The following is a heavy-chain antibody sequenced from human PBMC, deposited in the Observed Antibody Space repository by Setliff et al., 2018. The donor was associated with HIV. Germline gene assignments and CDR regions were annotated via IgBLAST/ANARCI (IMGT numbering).Heavy chain of an antibody. Sequence: ASVKVSCKASGYTFSSYSLHWVRQAPGQGLEWMGVINPHGGSTNYAQKLQGRVTMTTDTSTSTAYMELRSLRSDDTAVYYCARDGYSSSWADYWGQGTLVTVSS. CDR3: ARDGYSSSWADY. D-gene: IGHD6-13*01. CDR1: GYTFSSYS. V-gene: IGHV1-46*01. CDR2: INPHGGST. J-gene: IGHJ4*02.